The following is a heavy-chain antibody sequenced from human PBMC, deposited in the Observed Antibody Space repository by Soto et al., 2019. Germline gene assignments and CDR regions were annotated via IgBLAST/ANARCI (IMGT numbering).Heavy chain of an antibody. CDR2: INGDNGNT. J-gene: IGHJ4*02. Sequence: QVQLVQSGAEVKKPGASVKVSCQASGYSFSNNGFSWVRQAPGQGFEWMGWINGDNGNTNYAQKFQGRVTMTTDTSTSTAYMELRSLRSDDKAVYYCARDLGYGDYGTDFWGQGTLVTVSS. V-gene: IGHV1-18*04. CDR3: ARDLGYGDYGTDF. CDR1: GYSFSNNG. D-gene: IGHD4-17*01.